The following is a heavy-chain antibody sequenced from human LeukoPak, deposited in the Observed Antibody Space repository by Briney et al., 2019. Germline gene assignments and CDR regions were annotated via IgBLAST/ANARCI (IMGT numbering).Heavy chain of an antibody. V-gene: IGHV3-48*01. D-gene: IGHD5-24*01. CDR1: GFTFSSYS. J-gene: IGHJ4*02. Sequence: GGSLRLSCAASGFTFSSYSMNWVRQAPGKGLEWVSFISSSSSSIYYADSVKGRLTISRDNAKNSLYVQLNSLRAEDTAVYYCARGRDGYNLRVGFDYWGQGTLVTVSS. CDR2: ISSSSSSI. CDR3: ARGRDGYNLRVGFDY.